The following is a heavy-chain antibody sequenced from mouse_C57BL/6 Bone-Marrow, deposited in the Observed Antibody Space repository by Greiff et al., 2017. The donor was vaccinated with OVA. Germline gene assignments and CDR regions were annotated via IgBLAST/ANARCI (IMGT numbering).Heavy chain of an antibody. CDR2: ISSGSGTI. CDR1: GFTFSDYG. Sequence: DVQLVESGGGLVKPGGSLKLSCAASGFTFSDYGMHWVRQAPGKGLEWVAYISSGSGTIYYADTVKGRFTISRDNAKNTMFLQMPSLRSEDAAMYYSARPGGDYWGQGTSVTVSS. J-gene: IGHJ4*01. D-gene: IGHD3-1*01. V-gene: IGHV5-17*01. CDR3: ARPGGDY.